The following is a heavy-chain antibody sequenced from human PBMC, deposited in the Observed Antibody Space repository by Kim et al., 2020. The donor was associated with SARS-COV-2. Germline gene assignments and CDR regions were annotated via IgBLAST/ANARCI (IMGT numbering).Heavy chain of an antibody. Sequence: ASVKVSCKASGYTFTSYGISWVRQAPGQGLEWMGWISAYNGNTNYAQKLQGRVTMTTDTSTSTAYMELRSLRSDDTAVYYCARDIVVVPAAWGAFDIWGQGTMVTVSS. CDR1: GYTFTSYG. V-gene: IGHV1-18*01. CDR3: ARDIVVVPAAWGAFDI. J-gene: IGHJ3*02. D-gene: IGHD2-2*01. CDR2: ISAYNGNT.